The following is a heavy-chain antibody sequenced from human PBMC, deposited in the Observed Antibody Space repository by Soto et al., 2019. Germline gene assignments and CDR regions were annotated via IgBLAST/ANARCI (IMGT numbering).Heavy chain of an antibody. J-gene: IGHJ4*02. CDR1: GFTFSSYS. D-gene: IGHD4-17*01. V-gene: IGHV3-21*01. CDR2: ISSSGSYI. CDR3: ARDGLATVTNFDY. Sequence: EVQLVESGGGLVKPGGSLRLSCAASGFTFSSYSLNWVRQAPGKGLEWVSSISSSGSYIYYGDSVKCRFTISRDNAKNSLYLQMNSLRDEDTAVYYCARDGLATVTNFDYWGQGTLVTVSS.